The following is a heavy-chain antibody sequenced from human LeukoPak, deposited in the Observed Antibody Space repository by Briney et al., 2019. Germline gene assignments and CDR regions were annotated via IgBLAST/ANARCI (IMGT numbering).Heavy chain of an antibody. J-gene: IGHJ4*02. CDR3: ARSFPPIGEAGDGDY. CDR2: LYYTGTT. Sequence: SETLSLTCTVSGDSISSSSYYWGWIRQPPGKGLEWIGSLYYTGTTYYNPSLKSRVTISVDTSKNQFSLKLSSVTTADTAVYYCARSFPPIGEAGDGDYWGQGILVSVSS. CDR1: GDSISSSSYY. D-gene: IGHD6-13*01. V-gene: IGHV4-39*01.